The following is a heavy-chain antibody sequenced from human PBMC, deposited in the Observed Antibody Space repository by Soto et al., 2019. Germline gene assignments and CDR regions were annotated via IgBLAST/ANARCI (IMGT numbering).Heavy chain of an antibody. Sequence: QVQLVQSGAGVKKPGSSVKVSCKASGGTYSIYAVSWVRQAPGQGLEWMGGIIPIIGTINYAQRFQGRITITGDESTTTAYMELSSLKSEDTAVYYCARDLGSGYDPGDYWGQGTLVTFSS. J-gene: IGHJ4*02. CDR1: GGTYSIYA. D-gene: IGHD5-12*01. V-gene: IGHV1-69*12. CDR2: IIPIIGTI. CDR3: ARDLGSGYDPGDY.